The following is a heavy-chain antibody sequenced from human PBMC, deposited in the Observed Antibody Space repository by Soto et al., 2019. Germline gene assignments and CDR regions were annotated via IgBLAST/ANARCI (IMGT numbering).Heavy chain of an antibody. D-gene: IGHD6-19*01. V-gene: IGHV1-24*01. CDR1: GYTLTELS. CDR3: ARDFGSGWTVYWYFDL. J-gene: IGHJ2*01. Sequence: ASVKVSCKVSGYTLTELSMHWVRQAPGKGLEWMGGFDPEDGETIYAQKFQGRVTMTEDTSTDTAYMELSSLRSEDTAVYYCARDFGSGWTVYWYFDLWGRGTLVTVSS. CDR2: FDPEDGET.